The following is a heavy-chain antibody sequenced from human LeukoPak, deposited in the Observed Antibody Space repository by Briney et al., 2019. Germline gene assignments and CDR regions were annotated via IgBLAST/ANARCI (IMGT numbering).Heavy chain of an antibody. CDR1: GASINTTNFY. D-gene: IGHD3-10*01. CDR3: ARQGSMTRGGYWLDP. CDR2: IHYTGRT. V-gene: IGHV4-39*01. Sequence: PSVTLSLTCTVSGASINTTNFYWAWIRQPPGKVLESIGNIHYTGRTYSKAPLNSRVTISVDTSKNQFSLNLTSGSAADTAVYYCARQGSMTRGGYWLDPWGRGTLVIDSS. J-gene: IGHJ5*02.